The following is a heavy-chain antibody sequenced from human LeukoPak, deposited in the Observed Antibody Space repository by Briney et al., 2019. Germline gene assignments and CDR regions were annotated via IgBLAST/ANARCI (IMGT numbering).Heavy chain of an antibody. CDR3: ASLSRGYCSSTSCYSVDTYYYGMDV. V-gene: IGHV3-21*01. D-gene: IGHD2-2*01. CDR2: ISSSSSYI. Sequence: PGGSLRLSCAASGFTFSSYSMNWVRQAPGKGLEWVSSISSSSSYIYYADSVKGRFTISRDNAKNSLYLQMNSLRAEDTAVYYCASLSRGYCSSTSCYSVDTYYYGMDVWSQGTTVTVSS. CDR1: GFTFSSYS. J-gene: IGHJ6*02.